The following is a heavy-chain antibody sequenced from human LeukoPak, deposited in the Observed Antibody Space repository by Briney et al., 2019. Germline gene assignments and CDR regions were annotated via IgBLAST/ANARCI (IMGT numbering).Heavy chain of an antibody. V-gene: IGHV4-59*01. Sequence: PSETLSLTCTVSGGSISRYSWSWIRQPPGKGLEWIAYIYYSGSTSYNPSLKSRVTISVDTSKNQFSLKLSSVTAADTAMYYCARGPPYSSGLFYFDYWGQGTLVTVSS. D-gene: IGHD6-25*01. CDR1: GGSISRYS. CDR3: ARGPPYSSGLFYFDY. J-gene: IGHJ4*02. CDR2: IYYSGST.